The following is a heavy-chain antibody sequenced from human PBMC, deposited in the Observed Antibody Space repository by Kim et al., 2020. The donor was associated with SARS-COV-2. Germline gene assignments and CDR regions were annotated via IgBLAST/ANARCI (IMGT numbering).Heavy chain of an antibody. Sequence: GGSLRLSCAASGFTFSSYSMNWVRQAPGKGLEWVSSISSSSSYIYYADSVKGRFTISRDNAKNSLYLQMNSLRAEDTAVYYCARTGGRRYFDWLSDPFDYWGQGTLVTVSS. CDR2: ISSSSSYI. V-gene: IGHV3-21*01. J-gene: IGHJ4*02. D-gene: IGHD3-9*01. CDR1: GFTFSSYS. CDR3: ARTGGRRYFDWLSDPFDY.